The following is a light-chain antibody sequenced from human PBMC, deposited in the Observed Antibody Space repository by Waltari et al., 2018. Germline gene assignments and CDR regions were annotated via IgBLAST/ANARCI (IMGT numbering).Light chain of an antibody. Sequence: QSALTQPPSVSGSPGQSVTISCTGTSSDVGSYNHVSWYYQPPGTAPKPMIYEVNNPPSGVHDRFSGFKSGKTDSLTIQGLQADDDADYYCSSYSSITTFVFGGGTKLTVL. CDR2: EVN. V-gene: IGLV2-18*02. CDR3: SSYSSITTFV. CDR1: SSDVGSYNH. J-gene: IGLJ3*02.